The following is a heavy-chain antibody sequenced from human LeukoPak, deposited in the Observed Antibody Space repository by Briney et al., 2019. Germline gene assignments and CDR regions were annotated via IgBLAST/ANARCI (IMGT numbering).Heavy chain of an antibody. J-gene: IGHJ4*02. Sequence: SVKVSCKASGGTFSSYAISWVRQAPGQGLEWMGRIIPIFGIANYAQKFQGRVTITADKSTSTAYMELSSLRSEDTAVYYCARAPHGGRTGYFDYWGQGTLVTVSS. D-gene: IGHD1-26*01. CDR2: IIPIFGIA. CDR1: GGTFSSYA. CDR3: ARAPHGGRTGYFDY. V-gene: IGHV1-69*04.